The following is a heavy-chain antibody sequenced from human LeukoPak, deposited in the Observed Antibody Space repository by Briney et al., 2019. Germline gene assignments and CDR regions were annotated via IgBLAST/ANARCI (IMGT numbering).Heavy chain of an antibody. CDR1: GGTFSSYA. V-gene: IGHV1-69*13. CDR3: ATAQVDEDAFDI. J-gene: IGHJ3*02. D-gene: IGHD5-12*01. Sequence: ASVNVSCTASGGTFSSYAISWVRQAPGQGLEWMGGIIPIFGTANYAQKFQGRVTITADESTSTAYMELSSLRSEDTAVYYCATAQVDEDAFDIWGQGTMVTVSS. CDR2: IIPIFGTA.